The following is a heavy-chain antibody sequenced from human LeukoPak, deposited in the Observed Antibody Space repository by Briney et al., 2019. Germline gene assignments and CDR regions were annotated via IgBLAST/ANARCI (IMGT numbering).Heavy chain of an antibody. CDR1: GFTFSSYG. D-gene: IGHD6-13*01. CDR2: ISYDGSNK. CDR3: AKEKEYSSSWSLAFFDY. V-gene: IGHV3-30*18. J-gene: IGHJ4*02. Sequence: GGSLRLSCAASGFTFSSYGMHWVRQAPGKGLEWVAVISYDGSNKYYADSVKGRFTISRDNSKNTLYLQMNSLRAEDTAVYYCAKEKEYSSSWSLAFFDYWGQGTLVTVSS.